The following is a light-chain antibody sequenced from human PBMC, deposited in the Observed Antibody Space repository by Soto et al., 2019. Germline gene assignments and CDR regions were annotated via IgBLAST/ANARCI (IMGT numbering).Light chain of an antibody. CDR1: QTVNNN. J-gene: IGKJ3*01. V-gene: IGKV3D-15*01. CDR3: QQYNTWPPPSES. Sequence: IVMTQSPATLSVSPGERATLSCRASQTVNNNLAWYQQRPGQAPRLLIYAASTRATGVPARFSGSGSGTDFPLTISSLQSEDFAVYYCQQYNTWPPPSESVGPGTKVDVK. CDR2: AAS.